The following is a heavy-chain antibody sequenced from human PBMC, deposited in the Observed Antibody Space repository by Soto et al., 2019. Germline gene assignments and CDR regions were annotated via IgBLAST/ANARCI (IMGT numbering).Heavy chain of an antibody. D-gene: IGHD2-21*01. V-gene: IGHV3-15*07. CDR3: TIGPRFQSSNDY. CDR1: GFSFSDAW. CDR2: IKSKTDDGTT. Sequence: GGSLRLSCAASGFSFSDAWMNWVRQAPGKGLEWVGRIKSKTDDGTTDYAAPVKGRFTISRDDSKNTLYLQMSSLKNEDTAVYYCTIGPRFQSSNDYWGQGTLVTVSS. J-gene: IGHJ4*02.